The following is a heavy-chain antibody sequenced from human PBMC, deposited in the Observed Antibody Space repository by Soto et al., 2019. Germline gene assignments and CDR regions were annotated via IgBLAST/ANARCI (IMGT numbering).Heavy chain of an antibody. CDR3: AKVPYYDILTGYYYFDY. D-gene: IGHD3-9*01. CDR2: ISGSGGST. J-gene: IGHJ4*02. CDR1: GFNFCSYS. Sequence: GALKISCAAPGFNFCSYSLSRGRQAPGKGLEWVSAISGSGGSTYYADSVKGRFTISRDNSKNTLYLQMNSLRAEDTAVYYCAKVPYYDILTGYYYFDYWGQGTLVTVSS. V-gene: IGHV3-23*01.